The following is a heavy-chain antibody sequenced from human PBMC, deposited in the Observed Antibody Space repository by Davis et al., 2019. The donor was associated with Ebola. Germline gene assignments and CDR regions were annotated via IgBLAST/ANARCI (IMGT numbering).Heavy chain of an antibody. Sequence: GESLKISCATSGFTAPNYAMTWVRQAPGKGLEWVSTINPTGSRTYYADSVKGRFTISRDNSKSTLYLQMNSLRAEDTAVYYCARVDGDYWGQGTLVTVSS. D-gene: IGHD3-10*01. J-gene: IGHJ4*02. CDR3: ARVDGDY. CDR1: GFTAPNYA. CDR2: INPTGSRT. V-gene: IGHV3-23*05.